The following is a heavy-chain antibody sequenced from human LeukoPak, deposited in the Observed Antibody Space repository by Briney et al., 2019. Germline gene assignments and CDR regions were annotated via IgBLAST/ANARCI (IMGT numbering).Heavy chain of an antibody. V-gene: IGHV3-30*18. CDR1: GFTFSGYG. D-gene: IGHD3-22*01. J-gene: IGHJ4*02. Sequence: GGSLRLSCAASGFTFSGYGMHRGRQAPGKGLGWGAVISYDGSNKYYADSVKGRFTISRDNSKNTLYLQMNSLRAEDTAVYYCAKEPYYDSSGYYEIDYWGQGTLVTVSS. CDR3: AKEPYYDSSGYYEIDY. CDR2: ISYDGSNK.